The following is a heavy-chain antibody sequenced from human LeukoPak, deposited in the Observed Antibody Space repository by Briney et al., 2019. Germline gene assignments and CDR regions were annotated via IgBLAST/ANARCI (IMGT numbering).Heavy chain of an antibody. J-gene: IGHJ5*01. CDR1: GFTFTNYA. CDR2: ITGGGTIT. CDR3: ALRVNHDYVRLFDS. Sequence: GGSLRLSCTASGFTFTNYAMSWVRQAPGKGLEWVSSITGGGTITSHADSVKGRFTISRDNSKSTLHLHINSLRAEDTAVYYCALRVNHDYVRLFDSWGQGILVTVSS. V-gene: IGHV3-23*01. D-gene: IGHD4-17*01.